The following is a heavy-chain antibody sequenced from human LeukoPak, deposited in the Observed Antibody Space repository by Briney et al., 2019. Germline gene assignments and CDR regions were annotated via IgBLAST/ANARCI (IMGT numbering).Heavy chain of an antibody. V-gene: IGHV1-2*02. J-gene: IGHJ4*02. D-gene: IGHD5-12*01. CDR2: INPNSGGT. Sequence: ASVKVSCKASGYTFTGNYMHWVRQAPGQGLEWMGWINPNSGGTNYAQKFQGRVTMTRDTSISTAYMELSRLRSDDTAVYYCARDLEGYETEFDYWGQGTLDTVSS. CDR3: ARDLEGYETEFDY. CDR1: GYTFTGNY.